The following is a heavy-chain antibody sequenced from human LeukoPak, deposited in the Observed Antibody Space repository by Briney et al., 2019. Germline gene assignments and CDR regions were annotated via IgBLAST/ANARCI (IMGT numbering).Heavy chain of an antibody. J-gene: IGHJ4*02. CDR1: GYRFTSYW. CDR2: IYPGDSDT. D-gene: IGHD1-26*01. V-gene: IGHV5-51*01. Sequence: GESLKISFKGSGYRFTSYWIGWVRPMPGKGLGWMGIIYPGDSDTRYSPSFQGQVTISADKSISTAYLQWSSLKASDTAMYYCARQPIVGATRGFDYWGQGTLVTVSS. CDR3: ARQPIVGATRGFDY.